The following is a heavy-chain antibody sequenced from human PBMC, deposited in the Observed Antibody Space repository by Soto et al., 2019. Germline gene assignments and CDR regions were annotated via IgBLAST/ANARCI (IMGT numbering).Heavy chain of an antibody. CDR3: AKVISYGSGED. J-gene: IGHJ4*02. Sequence: EVQLLESGGGLVQPGESLRLSCVVSGFTFSSYAMSWVRQAPGKGLEWVSGITGNGMNTYYAHSVKGRFTISRDNSKNTVYLQMNSLRAEDTAVYYCAKVISYGSGEDWGQGALVTVSP. CDR1: GFTFSSYA. CDR2: ITGNGMNT. V-gene: IGHV3-23*01. D-gene: IGHD3-10*01.